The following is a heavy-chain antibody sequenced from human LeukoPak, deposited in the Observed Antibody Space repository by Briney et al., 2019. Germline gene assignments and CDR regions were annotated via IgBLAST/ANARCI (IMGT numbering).Heavy chain of an antibody. D-gene: IGHD6-19*01. V-gene: IGHV1-8*01. CDR1: GYTFTNYD. J-gene: IGHJ3*02. Sequence: ASVTVSCKTSGYTFTNYDIYWVRQAAGQGLEWVGRMTPNTGKTGYAQKFQGRLTITRDTSMNTVYMELSSLRYDDAAVYYCAVGWLGFQSAFDIWGQGTMVTVSS. CDR3: AVGWLGFQSAFDI. CDR2: MTPNTGKT.